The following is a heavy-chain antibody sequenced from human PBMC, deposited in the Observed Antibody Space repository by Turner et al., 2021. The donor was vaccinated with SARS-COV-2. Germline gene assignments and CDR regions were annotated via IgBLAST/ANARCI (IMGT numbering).Heavy chain of an antibody. V-gene: IGHV4-59*01. CDR1: GGSISPYY. J-gene: IGHJ4*02. D-gene: IGHD5-18*01. Sequence: QVQLQESGHGLVRPSETLSLTCNVSGGSISPYYWSWIRQPPGKGLEWIGYIYYTGSSNSNPSLKSRVTISVDTSKNQFSLELRSVTAADTAVYYCARCPKYSYGYSDHWGQGTLVTVSS. CDR2: IYYTGSS. CDR3: ARCPKYSYGYSDH.